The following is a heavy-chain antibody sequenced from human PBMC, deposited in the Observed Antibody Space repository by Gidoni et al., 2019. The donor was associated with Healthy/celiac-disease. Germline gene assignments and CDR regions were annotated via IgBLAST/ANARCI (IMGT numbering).Heavy chain of an antibody. J-gene: IGHJ5*02. V-gene: IGHV4-59*01. D-gene: IGHD3-3*01. Sequence: QVQLQASGPGLVKPSETLSLTCTVSGGSISSYYWSWIRQPPGKGLEWIGYIYYSGSTNYNPSLKSRVTISVDTSKNQFSLKLSSVTAADTAVYYCARVGEYDFWSGSFDPWGQGTLVTVSS. CDR2: IYYSGST. CDR3: ARVGEYDFWSGSFDP. CDR1: GGSISSYY.